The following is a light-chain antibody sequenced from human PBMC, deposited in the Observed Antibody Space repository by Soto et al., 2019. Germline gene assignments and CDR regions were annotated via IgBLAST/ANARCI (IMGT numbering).Light chain of an antibody. J-gene: IGKJ2*01. CDR2: GAS. CDR1: QGIRND. CDR3: LQASTYPFT. Sequence: DIPMTQSPCSLSSSVGDRVTITCRASQGIRNDFGGYQQKSGKAPKRLIYGASTLKRRVPSIFSGSGSGTESTLTISRLHPEDFATYFCLQASTYPFTFGQGTKLDI. V-gene: IGKV1-17*01.